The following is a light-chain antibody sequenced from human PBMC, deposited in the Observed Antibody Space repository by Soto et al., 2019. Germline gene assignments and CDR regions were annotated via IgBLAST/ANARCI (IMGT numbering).Light chain of an antibody. CDR1: QNIDNY. CDR3: QQSYSTPRIT. J-gene: IGKJ5*01. CDR2: ATS. V-gene: IGKV1-39*01. Sequence: IHMTQSPSSLSPSLGNIVTITCRASQNIDNYLNWYQQKPGKGPNLLIYATSTLQSGVPSRFSGSGSGTEFTLTISSLQAEDFANYYCQQSYSTPRITFGQGTGLEI.